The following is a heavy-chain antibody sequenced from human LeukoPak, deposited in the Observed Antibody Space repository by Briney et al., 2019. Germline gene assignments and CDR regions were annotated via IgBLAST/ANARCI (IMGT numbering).Heavy chain of an antibody. J-gene: IGHJ4*02. V-gene: IGHV4-61*02. Sequence: SQTLSLTCTDSGGSISSGSYYWSWIRQPAGKGLEWIGRIYTSGSTNYNPSLKSRVTISVDTSKNQFSLKLSSVTAADTAVYYCARDYSSGLRDYWGQGTLVTVSS. D-gene: IGHD6-19*01. CDR3: ARDYSSGLRDY. CDR2: IYTSGST. CDR1: GGSISSGSYY.